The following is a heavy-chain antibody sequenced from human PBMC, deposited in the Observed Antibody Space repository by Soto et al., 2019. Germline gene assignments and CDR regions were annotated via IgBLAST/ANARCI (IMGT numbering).Heavy chain of an antibody. Sequence: GESLKISCRTSGYKFTSSWIAWVRQKPGKGLEWMGIIFPSDSDTRYSPSFQGQVTISADRSTSTVFLQWASLKASDTAVYFCARKDKSGYFNWFDPWGQGTLVTVAS. J-gene: IGHJ5*02. CDR1: GYKFTSSW. V-gene: IGHV5-51*01. D-gene: IGHD3-22*01. CDR3: ARKDKSGYFNWFDP. CDR2: IFPSDSDT.